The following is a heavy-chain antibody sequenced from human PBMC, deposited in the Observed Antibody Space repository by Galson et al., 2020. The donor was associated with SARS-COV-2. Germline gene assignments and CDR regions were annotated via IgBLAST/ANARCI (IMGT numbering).Heavy chain of an antibody. Sequence: SETLSLTCTVSGGSISSYYWSWIRQPPGKGLEWIGYIYYSGSTNYNPSLKSRVTITADTSKNQFSLKLSSVTAEDTAVYYCARAAQTYYDFWSGYYNAPHFDYWGQGTLVTVSS. V-gene: IGHV4-59*01. CDR2: IYYSGST. J-gene: IGHJ4*02. D-gene: IGHD3-3*01. CDR1: GGSISSYY. CDR3: ARAAQTYYDFWSGYYNAPHFDY.